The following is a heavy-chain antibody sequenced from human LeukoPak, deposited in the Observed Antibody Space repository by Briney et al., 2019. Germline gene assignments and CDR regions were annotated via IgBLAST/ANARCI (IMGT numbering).Heavy chain of an antibody. CDR1: GFTFSSYG. CDR2: ISYDGSNK. D-gene: IGHD3-10*01. V-gene: IGHV3-30*03. J-gene: IGHJ4*02. Sequence: PGGSLRLSCAASGFTFSSYGMHWVRQAPGKGLEWVAVISYDGSNKYYADSVKGRFTISRDNSKSTLYLQMNSLRAEDTAVYYCARDYGSGSYMAYYFDYWGQGTLVTVSS. CDR3: ARDYGSGSYMAYYFDY.